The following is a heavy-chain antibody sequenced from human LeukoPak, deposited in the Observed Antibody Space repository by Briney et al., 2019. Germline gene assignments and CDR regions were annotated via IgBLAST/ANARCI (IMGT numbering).Heavy chain of an antibody. CDR3: ARQGGSSGWYGQQAFDY. CDR1: GYSFTSYW. Sequence: GESLKISCKGSGYSFTSYWIGWVRQMPGKGLEWMGIICPGDSDTRYSPSFQGQVTISADKSISTAYLQWSSLKASDTAMYYCARQGGSSGWYGQQAFDYWGQGTLVTVSS. D-gene: IGHD6-19*01. J-gene: IGHJ4*02. CDR2: ICPGDSDT. V-gene: IGHV5-51*01.